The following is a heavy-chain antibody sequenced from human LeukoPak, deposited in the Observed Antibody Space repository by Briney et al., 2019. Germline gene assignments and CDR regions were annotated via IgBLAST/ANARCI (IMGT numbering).Heavy chain of an antibody. CDR3: AKDLGQWLVDLLDY. D-gene: IGHD6-19*01. V-gene: IGHV3-23*01. CDR1: GFTFSSYA. Sequence: GGSLRLSCAASGFTFSSYAMSWVRQAPGKGLEWVSAISGSGGSTYYAGSVKGRFTISRDNSKNTLYLQMNSLRAEDTAVYYCAKDLGQWLVDLLDYWGQGTLVTVSS. J-gene: IGHJ4*02. CDR2: ISGSGGST.